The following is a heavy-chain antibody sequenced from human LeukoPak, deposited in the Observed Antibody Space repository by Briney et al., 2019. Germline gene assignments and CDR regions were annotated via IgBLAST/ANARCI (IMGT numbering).Heavy chain of an antibody. CDR2: IYYSGST. CDR3: ARHTTSTGVLRYFDWFFTSFDY. V-gene: IGHV4-39*01. J-gene: IGHJ4*02. CDR1: GGSISGGSYY. D-gene: IGHD3-9*01. Sequence: PSETLSLTCTVSGGSISGGSYYWGWIRQPLGKGLEWIGSIYYSGSTYYNPSLKSRVTISVDTSKNQFSLKLSSVTAADTAVYYCARHTTSTGVLRYFDWFFTSFDYWGQGTLVTVSS.